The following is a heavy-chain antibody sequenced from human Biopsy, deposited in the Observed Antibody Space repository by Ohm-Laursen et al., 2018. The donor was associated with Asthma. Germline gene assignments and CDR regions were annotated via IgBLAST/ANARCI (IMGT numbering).Heavy chain of an antibody. Sequence: ASVKVSCKLSGYSLTDLSMHWVRQAPGQGLEWMGGHDHEEGGTVNARRFQGRVTMTEDTSTDTAYMELCSLSSDDTAVYYCASDFPKDYVRYNFQFWGQGTLVTVSS. J-gene: IGHJ4*02. V-gene: IGHV1-24*01. CDR2: HDHEEGGT. CDR1: GYSLTDLS. CDR3: ASDFPKDYVRYNFQF. D-gene: IGHD4-17*01.